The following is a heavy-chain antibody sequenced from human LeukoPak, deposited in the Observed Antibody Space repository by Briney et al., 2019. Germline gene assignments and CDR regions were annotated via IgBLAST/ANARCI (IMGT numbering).Heavy chain of an antibody. Sequence: GGSLRLSCAASGFTFSSYAMHWVRQAPGKGLEWVAVKSYDGSDKYYADSVKGRFTISRDNSKNTLYLQMNSLRAEDTAVYYCARGDDYSNYVGFLSAFDIWGQGTMVTVSS. CDR3: ARGDDYSNYVGFLSAFDI. J-gene: IGHJ3*02. CDR2: KSYDGSDK. CDR1: GFTFSSYA. V-gene: IGHV3-30-3*01. D-gene: IGHD4-11*01.